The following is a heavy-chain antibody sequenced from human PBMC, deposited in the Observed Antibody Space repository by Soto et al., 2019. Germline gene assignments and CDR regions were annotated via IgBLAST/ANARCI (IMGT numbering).Heavy chain of an antibody. J-gene: IGHJ4*02. CDR2: ISGSGTST. CDR1: GFTFSNFA. D-gene: IGHD6-19*01. Sequence: EVQLLESGGALVQPGGSLRLSCAASGFTFSNFAMSWVRQAPGKGLEWVSAISGSGTSTYDADSVKGRFSISRDNSKNTLYLQMNSLRAEDTAVYYCAEDRKSGSGWYWDYWGQGTLVTVSS. CDR3: AEDRKSGSGWYWDY. V-gene: IGHV3-23*01.